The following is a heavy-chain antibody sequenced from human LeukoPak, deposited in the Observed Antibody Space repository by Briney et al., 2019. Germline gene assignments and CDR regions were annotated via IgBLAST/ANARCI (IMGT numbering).Heavy chain of an antibody. J-gene: IGHJ6*02. Sequence: PSETLSLTCTVSGGSISSGGYYWSWIRQHPGKGLEWIGYIYYSGSTYYNPSLKSRVTISVDTSKNQFSLKLSSVTAADTAVYYCARDLLRLRRYYYYGVDVWGQGTTVTVSS. CDR2: IYYSGST. CDR1: GGSISSGGYY. V-gene: IGHV4-31*03. CDR3: ARDLLRLRRYYYYGVDV.